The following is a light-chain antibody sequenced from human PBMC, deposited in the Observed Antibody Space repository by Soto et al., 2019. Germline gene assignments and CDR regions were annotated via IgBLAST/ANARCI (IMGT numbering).Light chain of an antibody. CDR1: SSDVGGYNY. CDR3: TSHPSSSTRV. J-gene: IGLJ1*01. Sequence: QSVLTQPASVSGSPGQSIAISCTGTSSDVGGYNYVSWYQQHPGKAPKLMIHEVSNRPSGISDRFSGSKSGNTASLTISGLQAVAEADYYSTSHPSSSTRVFGPGPKVPVL. CDR2: EVS. V-gene: IGLV2-14*01.